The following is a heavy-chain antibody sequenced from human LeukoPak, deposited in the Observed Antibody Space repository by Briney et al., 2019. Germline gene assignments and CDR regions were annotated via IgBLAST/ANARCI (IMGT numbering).Heavy chain of an antibody. CDR3: ARAGYGYFDY. Sequence: GGSLRLSCAASGFTFSSYWMHWVRQAPGKGLVWVSRINTDGRSTSYADSVKGRFTISRNNAKNTLHLQMNSLRAEDTAVYYCARAGYGYFDYWGRGALVTVSS. CDR2: INTDGRST. J-gene: IGHJ4*02. V-gene: IGHV3-74*01. D-gene: IGHD1-1*01. CDR1: GFTFSSYW.